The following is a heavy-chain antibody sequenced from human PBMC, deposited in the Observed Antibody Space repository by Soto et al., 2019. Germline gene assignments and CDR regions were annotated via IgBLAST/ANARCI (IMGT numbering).Heavy chain of an antibody. CDR2: INAGNGNT. V-gene: IGHV1-3*01. CDR1: GYTFTSYA. J-gene: IGHJ5*02. Sequence: ASVKVSCKASGYTFTSYAMHWVRQAPGQRLEWMGWINAGNGNTKYSQKFQGRVTITRDTSASTAYMELSSLRSEDTAVYYCARAEHNPQPEAVAGTWWFDPWGQGTLVTVSS. CDR3: ARAEHNPQPEAVAGTWWFDP. D-gene: IGHD6-19*01.